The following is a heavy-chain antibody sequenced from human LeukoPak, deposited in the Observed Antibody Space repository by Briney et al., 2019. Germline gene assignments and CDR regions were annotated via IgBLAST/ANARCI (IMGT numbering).Heavy chain of an antibody. CDR2: INHDATEK. CDR3: ARVRSAAAGPLDY. CDR1: GFTLSSHW. Sequence: GGSLRLSCEASGFTLSSHWMSWVRQAPGRGLEWVANINHDATEKYYVDSVKGRFTISRDNAKKSLYLQMNRLRADDTAVYHCARVRSAAAGPLDYWGQGTLVTVSS. V-gene: IGHV3-7*01. D-gene: IGHD6-13*01. J-gene: IGHJ4*02.